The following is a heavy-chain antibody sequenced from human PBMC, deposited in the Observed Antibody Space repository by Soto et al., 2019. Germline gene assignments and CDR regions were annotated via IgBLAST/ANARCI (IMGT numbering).Heavy chain of an antibody. CDR2: IYSSGST. CDR3: ATPVSSGYQAFEV. D-gene: IGHD3-22*01. J-gene: IGHJ3*01. Sequence: QVQLQESGPGLVKPSETLSLTCTVSGGSIISSSYYWGWIRQPPGKGLEWIGSIYSSGSTYYNPSLKSRVTISVDTSKNQFSLKLSSVTAADTAVHYCATPVSSGYQAFEVWGQGTMVTVSS. CDR1: GGSIISSSYY. V-gene: IGHV4-39*01.